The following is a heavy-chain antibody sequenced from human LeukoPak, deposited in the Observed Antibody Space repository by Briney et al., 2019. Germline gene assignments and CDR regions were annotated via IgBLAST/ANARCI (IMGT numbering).Heavy chain of an antibody. CDR3: AKGSIAVAGGGSYFHY. V-gene: IGHV3-23*01. D-gene: IGHD6-19*01. Sequence: GGALRLSCAASGFTFSSYAMSWVRQAPGKGLEWVSAISGSGGSTYYADSVKGRFTISRDNSKNTLYLQMNSLRAEDTAAYYCAKGSIAVAGGGSYFHYWGQGTLVTVSS. CDR1: GFTFSSYA. J-gene: IGHJ4*02. CDR2: ISGSGGST.